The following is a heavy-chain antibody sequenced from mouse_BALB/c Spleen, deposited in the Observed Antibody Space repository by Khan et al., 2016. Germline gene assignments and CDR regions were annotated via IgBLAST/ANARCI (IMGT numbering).Heavy chain of an antibody. CDR2: INPSTGYT. J-gene: IGHJ3*01. CDR1: GYTFTSYW. V-gene: IGHV1-7*01. Sequence: QVQLKESGAELAKPGASVKMSCKASGYTFTSYWMHWVKQRPGQGLEWIGYINPSTGYTEYNQKFEDKATLTADKSSSTAYMQLSSLTSEDSAVYYCARWAYYGNYLFAYWGQGTLVTVSA. D-gene: IGHD2-10*01. CDR3: ARWAYYGNYLFAY.